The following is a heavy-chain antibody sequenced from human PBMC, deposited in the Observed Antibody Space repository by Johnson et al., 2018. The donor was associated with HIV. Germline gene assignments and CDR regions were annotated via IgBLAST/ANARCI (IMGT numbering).Heavy chain of an antibody. V-gene: IGHV3-30*02. CDR1: GFTFSSYA. CDR2: IRYDGSNK. Sequence: QVQLVESGGGVVQPGRSLRLSCAASGFTFSSYAMNWVRQAPGKGLEWVAFIRYDGSNKYYADSVKGRFTISRDNSKNTLYLQMNSLRAEDTAVYYCARDGQLGAFDIWCQGTMVTVSS. CDR3: ARDGQLGAFDI. D-gene: IGHD1-1*01. J-gene: IGHJ3*02.